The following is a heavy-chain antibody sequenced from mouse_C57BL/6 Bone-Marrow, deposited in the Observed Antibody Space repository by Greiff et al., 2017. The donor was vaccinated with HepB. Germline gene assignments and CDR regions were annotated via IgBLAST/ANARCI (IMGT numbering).Heavy chain of an antibody. Sequence: QVQLKQSGPGLVQPSQSLSITCTVSGFSLTSYGVHWVRQSPGKGLEWLGVIWSGGSTDYNAAFISRLSISKDNSKSQVFFKMNSLQADDTAIYDCARKRGYYYGSWWYFDVWGTGTTVTVSS. J-gene: IGHJ1*03. CDR2: IWSGGST. D-gene: IGHD1-1*01. CDR1: GFSLTSYG. CDR3: ARKRGYYYGSWWYFDV. V-gene: IGHV2-2*01.